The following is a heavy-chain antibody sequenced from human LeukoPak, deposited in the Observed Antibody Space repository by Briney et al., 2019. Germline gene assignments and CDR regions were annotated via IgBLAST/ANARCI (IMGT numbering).Heavy chain of an antibody. J-gene: IGHJ5*02. V-gene: IGHV4-61*02. CDR3: ARTASHFVRGVIRWFDP. CDR1: GGSISSGSYY. D-gene: IGHD3-10*01. CDR2: IYTSGST. Sequence: RASQTLSLTCTVSGGSISSGSYYGSWIRQPAGKGLEWIGRIYTSGSTNYNPSLKSRVTISVDTSKNQFSLKLSSVTAADTAVYYCARTASHFVRGVIRWFDPWGQGTLVTVSS.